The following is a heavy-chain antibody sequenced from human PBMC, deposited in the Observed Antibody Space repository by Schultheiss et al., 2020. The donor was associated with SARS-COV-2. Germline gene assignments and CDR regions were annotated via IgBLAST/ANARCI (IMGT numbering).Heavy chain of an antibody. CDR1: GDSVSSNSAA. CDR2: TYYRSKWYN. V-gene: IGHV6-1*01. CDR3: ARGSRATFRFNYYYMDV. D-gene: IGHD3-16*01. Sequence: SQTLSLTCAISGDSVSSNSAAWNWIRQSPSRGLEWLGRTYYRSKWYNDYAVSVKSRITINPDTSKNQFSLKLSSVTAADTAVYYCARGSRATFRFNYYYMDVWGKGTTVTVSS. J-gene: IGHJ6*03.